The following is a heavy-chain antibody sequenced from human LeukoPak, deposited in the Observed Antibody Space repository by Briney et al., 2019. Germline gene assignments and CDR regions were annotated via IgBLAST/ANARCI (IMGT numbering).Heavy chain of an antibody. CDR1: GFTFSSYG. Sequence: GGSLRLSCAASGFTFSSYGMHWVRQAPGKGLEWVAFIRYDGSNKYYADSVKGRFTISRDNSKNTLFLQMNSLRAEDTAVYYCAKGYYGSGSYGWFDYWGQGTLVTVSS. D-gene: IGHD3-10*01. V-gene: IGHV3-30*02. J-gene: IGHJ4*02. CDR3: AKGYYGSGSYGWFDY. CDR2: IRYDGSNK.